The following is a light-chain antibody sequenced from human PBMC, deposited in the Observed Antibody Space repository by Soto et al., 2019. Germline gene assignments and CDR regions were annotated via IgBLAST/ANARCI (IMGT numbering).Light chain of an antibody. Sequence: QSALTQPASVSGSPGQSITISCTGTSSDVGGYNYVSWYQQHPGKAHKLMIYDVSNRPSGVSNRFSGSKSGNTASLTISGLQAEDAADYYCSSSTSSSSLFGTGTKVTV. V-gene: IGLV2-14*01. CDR3: SSSTSSSSL. J-gene: IGLJ1*01. CDR1: SSDVGGYNY. CDR2: DVS.